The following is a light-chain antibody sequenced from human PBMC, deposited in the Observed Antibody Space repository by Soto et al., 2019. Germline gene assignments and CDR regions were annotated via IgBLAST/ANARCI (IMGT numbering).Light chain of an antibody. CDR3: AAWDGSLNGYV. Sequence: QSWLTQPPSASGTPGQRVTISCSGSSCNIGSNTVNWYQQLPGTATKLLIYSNNQRPSGVPDRFSGSKSGTSASLAISGLHSEDEADYCCAAWDGSLNGYVFGTGTKVTV. CDR1: SCNIGSNT. V-gene: IGLV1-44*01. J-gene: IGLJ1*01. CDR2: SNN.